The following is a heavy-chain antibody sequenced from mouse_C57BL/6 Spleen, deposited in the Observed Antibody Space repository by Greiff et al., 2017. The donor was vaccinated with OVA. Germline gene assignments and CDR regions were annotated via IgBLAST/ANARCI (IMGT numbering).Heavy chain of an antibody. D-gene: IGHD4-1*01. Sequence: VQLKQSGAELVKPGASVKLSCTASGFNITDYYMHWVKQRTEQGLEWIGRIDPEDGETKYAPKFQGKATITADTSSNTAYLQLSSLTSEDTAVYYCAMANWDGDWFAYWGQGTLVTVSA. J-gene: IGHJ3*01. CDR2: IDPEDGET. CDR1: GFNITDYY. V-gene: IGHV14-2*01. CDR3: AMANWDGDWFAY.